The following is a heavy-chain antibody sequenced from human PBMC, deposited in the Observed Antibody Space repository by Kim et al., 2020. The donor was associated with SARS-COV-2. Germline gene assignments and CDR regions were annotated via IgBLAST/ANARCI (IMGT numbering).Heavy chain of an antibody. D-gene: IGHD1-1*01. Sequence: GGSTYYADSVKGRFTISRDNPKNTLYLQMSSLRAEDTAVYYCVKNWSSDHWGQGTLVTVSS. CDR2: GGST. J-gene: IGHJ5*02. V-gene: IGHV3-64D*06. CDR3: VKNWSSDH.